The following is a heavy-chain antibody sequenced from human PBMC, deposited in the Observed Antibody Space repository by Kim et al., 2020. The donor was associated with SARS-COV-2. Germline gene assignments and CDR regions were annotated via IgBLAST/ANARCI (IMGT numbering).Heavy chain of an antibody. J-gene: IGHJ4*02. V-gene: IGHV1-18*01. D-gene: IGHD3-10*01. Sequence: ASVKVSCKASGYTFTSYGISWVRQAPGQGLEWMGWISAYNGNTNYAQKLQGRVTMTTDTSTSTAYMELRSLRSDDTAVYYCARGINTYYYGSGSYPGDFDYWGQGTLVTVSS. CDR1: GYTFTSYG. CDR2: ISAYNGNT. CDR3: ARGINTYYYGSGSYPGDFDY.